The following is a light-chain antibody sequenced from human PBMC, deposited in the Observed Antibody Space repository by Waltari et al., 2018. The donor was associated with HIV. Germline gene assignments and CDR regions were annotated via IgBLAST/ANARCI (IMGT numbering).Light chain of an antibody. CDR1: SSDVGGFNF. J-gene: IGLJ3*02. CDR2: DVS. Sequence: QSALTQPASVSGSPGQSITISCTGTSSDVGGFNFVSWYQQHPGKVPKLMIFDVSKRPSGVSNRFSGSKSGNTASLTISGLQAEDEADYYCCSYASISAWVFGGGTKVTVL. V-gene: IGLV2-23*02. CDR3: CSYASISAWV.